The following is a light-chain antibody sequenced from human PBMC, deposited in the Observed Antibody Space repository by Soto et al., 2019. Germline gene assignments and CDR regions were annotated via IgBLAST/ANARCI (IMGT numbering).Light chain of an antibody. Sequence: QSVLTQPASVSGSPGQSITISCTGTSSDVGGYYYVSWYQQLPGKAPKLMISEVSNRPSGVSNRFSGSKSGNTASLTISGLQAEDEADYYCSSYTAGGTIFGTGTQLTVL. CDR3: SSYTAGGTI. CDR2: EVS. CDR1: SSDVGGYYY. V-gene: IGLV2-14*01. J-gene: IGLJ1*01.